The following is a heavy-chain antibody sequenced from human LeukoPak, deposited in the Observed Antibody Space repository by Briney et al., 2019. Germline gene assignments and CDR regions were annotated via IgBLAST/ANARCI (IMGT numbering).Heavy chain of an antibody. CDR3: ARAKYQLGWFDP. CDR2: IYHSGST. Sequence: SETLSLTCTVSGYSISSGYYWGWIRQPPGKGLEWIGSIYHSGSTYYNPSLKSRVTISVETSKNQYSLKLSSVTAADTVVYYCARAKYQLGWFDPWGRGTLVTVSS. D-gene: IGHD2-2*01. V-gene: IGHV4-38-2*02. CDR1: GYSISSGYY. J-gene: IGHJ5*02.